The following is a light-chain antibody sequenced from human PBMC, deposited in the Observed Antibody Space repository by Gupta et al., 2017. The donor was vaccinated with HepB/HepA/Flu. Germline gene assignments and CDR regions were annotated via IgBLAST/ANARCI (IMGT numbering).Light chain of an antibody. Sequence: EIVMTQSPATLSVSPGERATLSCMSSQSVSSNLAWYQQKPGQAPRLLIYGASTRATGIPARFSGSGSGTEFTLTISSLQSEDFAVYYCLHDNNWPNNFGQGTKLEIK. CDR1: QSVSSN. J-gene: IGKJ2*01. CDR3: LHDNNWPNN. V-gene: IGKV3-15*01. CDR2: GAS.